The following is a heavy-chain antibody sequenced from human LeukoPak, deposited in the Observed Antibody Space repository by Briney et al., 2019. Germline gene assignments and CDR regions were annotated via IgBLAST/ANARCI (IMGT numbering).Heavy chain of an antibody. J-gene: IGHJ4*02. Sequence: GGSLRLPCAASGFTFDTFSMSWVRQAPGKGLEWVSVISGSGGSTYYADSVKGRFTISRDNSKNTLFLQMNGLRAEDTAVYYCAKRGGTGTKYFDSWGREPWSPSPQ. D-gene: IGHD1-1*01. CDR1: GFTFDTFS. V-gene: IGHV3-23*01. CDR2: ISGSGGST. CDR3: AKRGGTGTKYFDS.